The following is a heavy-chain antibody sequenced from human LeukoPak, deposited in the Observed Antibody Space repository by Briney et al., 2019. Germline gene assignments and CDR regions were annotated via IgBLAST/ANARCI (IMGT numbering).Heavy chain of an antibody. CDR2: INHSGST. Sequence: SETLSLTCAVYGGSFSGYYWSWIRQPSGKGLEWIGEINHSGSTNYNPSLKSRVTISVDTSKTQFSLKLSSVTAADTAVYYCARFTVARGPFDYWGQGTLVTVSS. D-gene: IGHD2-21*01. CDR3: ARFTVARGPFDY. V-gene: IGHV4-34*01. J-gene: IGHJ4*02. CDR1: GGSFSGYY.